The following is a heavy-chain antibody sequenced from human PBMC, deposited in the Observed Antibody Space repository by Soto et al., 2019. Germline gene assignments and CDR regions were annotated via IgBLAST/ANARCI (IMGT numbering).Heavy chain of an antibody. V-gene: IGHV4-39*01. J-gene: IGHJ5*02. D-gene: IGHD2-15*01. CDR1: GDSIGSVKYH. CDR2: MYSTGST. Sequence: QVRLQESGPGLVKPSETLSLTCTVSGDSIGSVKYHWGWIRQSPGNGLEWIGSMYSTGSTQYNPSLKSRVTMSVDTATNQFSLKLRSVTAADTAIDYCARRPVRGGNSGVGFDPWGQGTLVTVSS. CDR3: ARRPVRGGNSGVGFDP.